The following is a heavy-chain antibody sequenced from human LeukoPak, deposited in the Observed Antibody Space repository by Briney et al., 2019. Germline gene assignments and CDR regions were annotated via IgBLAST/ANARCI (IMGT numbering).Heavy chain of an antibody. CDR1: GGSMRTPSHY. V-gene: IGHV4-39*01. Sequence: SETLSLTCSVSGGSMRTPSHYWDWIRQSPGKGLEWIGSMFYSGSTYFNPSLRSRVTISGDTSTNQISLSLTSQTAADTAVYYCARRNPEAPDTMPLTAFDVWGKGSLFLVSS. CDR2: MFYSGST. D-gene: IGHD2-2*01. CDR3: ARRNPEAPDTMPLTAFDV. J-gene: IGHJ3*01.